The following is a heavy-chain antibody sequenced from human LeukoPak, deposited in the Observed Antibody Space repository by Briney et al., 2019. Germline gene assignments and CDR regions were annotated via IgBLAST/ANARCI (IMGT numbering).Heavy chain of an antibody. Sequence: SETLSLTCAVYGGSFSGYYWSWIRQPPGKGLEWIGEINHSGSTNYNPSLKSRVTISVDTSKNQFSLKLSSVTAADTAVYYCARAISYDTLTGRPGALDYWGQGTLVTVSS. CDR2: INHSGST. V-gene: IGHV4-34*01. CDR3: ARAISYDTLTGRPGALDY. D-gene: IGHD3-9*01. J-gene: IGHJ4*02. CDR1: GGSFSGYY.